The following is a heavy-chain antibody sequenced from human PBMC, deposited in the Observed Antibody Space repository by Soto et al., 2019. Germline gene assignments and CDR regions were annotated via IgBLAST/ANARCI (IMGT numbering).Heavy chain of an antibody. D-gene: IGHD2-2*01. V-gene: IGHV3-48*02. Sequence: EVQLVESGGGLVQPGGSLRLSCAASGFTFSSYSMNWVRQAPGKGLEWVSYISSSSSTIYYADSVKGRFTISRDNAKNSLYLVMDRLRDEDAAVYYSATLSGVIGVVPAAYSGVTGWGQGTLVAVAT. CDR2: ISSSSSTI. CDR3: ATLSGVIGVVPAAYSGVTG. J-gene: IGHJ4*02. CDR1: GFTFSSYS.